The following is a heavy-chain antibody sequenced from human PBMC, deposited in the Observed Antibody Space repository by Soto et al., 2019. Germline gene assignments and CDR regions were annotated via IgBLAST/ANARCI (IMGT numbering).Heavy chain of an antibody. CDR2: ISGSGGST. J-gene: IGHJ3*02. CDR1: GFTFSSYA. D-gene: IGHD2-2*01. Sequence: GGSLRLSCAASGFTFSSYAMSWVRQAPGKGLEWVSAISGSGGSTYYADSVKGRFTISRDNSKNTLYLQMNSLRAEDTAVYYCAKFSFPENIVVVPAAIFQDWDDAFDIWGQGTMVTVSS. CDR3: AKFSFPENIVVVPAAIFQDWDDAFDI. V-gene: IGHV3-23*01.